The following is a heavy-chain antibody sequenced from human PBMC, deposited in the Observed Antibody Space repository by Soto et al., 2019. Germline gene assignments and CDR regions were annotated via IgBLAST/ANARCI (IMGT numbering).Heavy chain of an antibody. CDR1: GFTFGKSA. Sequence: VQLLESGGGLVQPGMSLRLSCAASGFTFGKSAMTWVRHTPGQGLQYVSSITDSGKSTYYTDCVRGRFIISRDNSKTILFLQMNSLRAEDTAVYFCAKAVLDRGVDSWGQGTLVTVS. V-gene: IGHV3-23*01. J-gene: IGHJ4*02. CDR2: ITDSGKST. CDR3: AKAVLDRGVDS.